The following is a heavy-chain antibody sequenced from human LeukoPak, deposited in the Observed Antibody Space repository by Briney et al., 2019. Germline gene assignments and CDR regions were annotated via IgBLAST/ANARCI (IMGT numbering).Heavy chain of an antibody. J-gene: IGHJ3*01. D-gene: IGHD1-7*01. CDR1: GYTFTSYG. V-gene: IGHV1-18*01. CDR3: ATHSRYNWNFF. Sequence: ASVKVSCKASGYTFTSYGISWVRQAPGHGLEWMGWISAYNGNTNYAQKLQGRVTMTTDTSTSTAYMELRSLRSDDTAVYYCATHSRYNWNFFWGQGTMVTVSS. CDR2: ISAYNGNT.